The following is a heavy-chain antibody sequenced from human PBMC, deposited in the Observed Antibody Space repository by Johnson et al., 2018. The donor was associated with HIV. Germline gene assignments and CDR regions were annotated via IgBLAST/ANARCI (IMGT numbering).Heavy chain of an antibody. CDR2: ISDDGNNK. D-gene: IGHD3-3*01. CDR1: GFRFSTYA. V-gene: IGHV3-30-3*01. CDR3: ARGPILEWLSGDGFDM. Sequence: QVLLVESWGGVVQPGRSLRLSCAASGFRFSTYALHWVRQTPGKGLEWVALISDDGNNKYYADSVKGRFTISRDNSKNTLYLQMNSLRVEDTAMYYCARGPILEWLSGDGFDMWGQGTKVTV. J-gene: IGHJ3*02.